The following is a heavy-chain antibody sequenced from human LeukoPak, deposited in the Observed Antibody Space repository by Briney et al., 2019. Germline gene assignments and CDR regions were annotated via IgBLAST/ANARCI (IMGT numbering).Heavy chain of an antibody. J-gene: IGHJ4*02. D-gene: IGHD5-18*01. Sequence: SVKASCKASGGTFSSYAISWVRQAPGQGLEWMGRIIPILGIANYAQKFQGRVTITADKSTSTAYMELSSLRSEDTAVYYCARDETVRYSYGPGSHLGGYWGQGTLVTVSS. CDR1: GGTFSSYA. CDR3: ARDETVRYSYGPGSHLGGY. V-gene: IGHV1-69*04. CDR2: IIPILGIA.